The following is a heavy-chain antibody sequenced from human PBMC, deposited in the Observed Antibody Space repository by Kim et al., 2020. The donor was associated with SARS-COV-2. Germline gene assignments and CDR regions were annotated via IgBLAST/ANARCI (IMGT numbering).Heavy chain of an antibody. V-gene: IGHV3-15*01. D-gene: IGHD3-3*01. CDR2: IKSKTDGGTT. CDR1: GFTFSNAW. CDR3: TTGDCDFWSGYRL. Sequence: GGSLRLSCAASGFTFSNAWMSWVRQAPGKGLEWVGRIKSKTDGGTTDYAAPVKGRFTISRDDSKNTLYLQMNSLKTEDTAVYYCTTGDCDFWSGYRLWGQGTLVTVSS. J-gene: IGHJ4*02.